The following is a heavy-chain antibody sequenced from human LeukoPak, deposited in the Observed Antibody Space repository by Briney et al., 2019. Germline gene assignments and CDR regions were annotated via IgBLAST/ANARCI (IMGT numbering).Heavy chain of an antibody. CDR2: ISYDGSNK. J-gene: IGHJ4*02. CDR3: AKVGPTFMTTVTTSFDC. V-gene: IGHV3-30-3*01. Sequence: PGRSLRLSCAASGFTFSSYAMHWVRQAPGKGLEWVAVISYDGSNKYYADSVKGRFTISRDNSKNTLYLQMSSLRAEDTAVYYCAKVGPTFMTTVTTSFDCWGQGTLVTVSS. D-gene: IGHD4-17*01. CDR1: GFTFSSYA.